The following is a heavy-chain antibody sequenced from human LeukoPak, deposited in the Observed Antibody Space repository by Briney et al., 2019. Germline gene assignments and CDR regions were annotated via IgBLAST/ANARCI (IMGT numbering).Heavy chain of an antibody. D-gene: IGHD3-22*01. CDR2: ISSSGSTI. CDR1: GFTFSSYE. CDR3: ARGHYYDSSGPYGMDV. V-gene: IGHV3-48*03. Sequence: QPGGSLRLSCAASGFTFSSYEMNWVRQAPGKGLEWVSYISSSGSTIYYADSVKGRFTISRDNAKNSLYLQMNSLRAEDTAVYYCARGHYYDSSGPYGMDVWGQGTTVTVSS. J-gene: IGHJ6*02.